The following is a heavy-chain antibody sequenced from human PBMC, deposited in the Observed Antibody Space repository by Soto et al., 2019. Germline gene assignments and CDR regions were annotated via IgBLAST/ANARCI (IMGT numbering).Heavy chain of an antibody. Sequence: GGSLRLSCAASGFTVSSNYMSWVRQAPGKGLEWVSVIYSGGSTYYADSVKGRFAISRDNSKNTLYLQMNSLGAEDTAVYYCARHPSRHAFDIWGQGTMVTVSS. CDR3: ARHPSRHAFDI. J-gene: IGHJ3*02. V-gene: IGHV3-53*01. CDR1: GFTVSSNY. CDR2: IYSGGST.